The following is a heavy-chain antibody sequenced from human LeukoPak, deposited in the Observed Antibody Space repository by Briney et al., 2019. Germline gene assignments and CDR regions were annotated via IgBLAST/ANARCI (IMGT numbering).Heavy chain of an antibody. V-gene: IGHV1-18*01. CDR3: ARTLDYYDRSGLSSFDY. CDR1: GYTFTSYG. J-gene: IGHJ4*02. D-gene: IGHD3-22*01. Sequence: ASVKVSCKASGYTFTSYGINWVRQAPGQGLEWMGWISLYNGNTNYAQELQGRVTMTTDTSTSTAYMELRSLGSGDTAVYYCARTLDYYDRSGLSSFDYWGQGTLVTVSS. CDR2: ISLYNGNT.